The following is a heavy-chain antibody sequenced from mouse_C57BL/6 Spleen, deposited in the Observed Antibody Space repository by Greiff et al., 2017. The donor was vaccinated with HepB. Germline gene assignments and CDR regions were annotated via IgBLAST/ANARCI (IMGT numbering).Heavy chain of an antibody. Sequence: EVKLVESGGGLVQPKGSLKLSCAASGFTFNTYAMHWVRQAPGKGLEWVARIRSKSSNYATYYADSVKDRFTISRDDTQSMLYLQMNNLKTEDTAMYYCVREGDYYGSSPAWFAYWGQGTLVTVSA. J-gene: IGHJ3*01. D-gene: IGHD1-1*01. CDR2: IRSKSSNYAT. CDR3: VREGDYYGSSPAWFAY. V-gene: IGHV10-3*01. CDR1: GFTFNTYA.